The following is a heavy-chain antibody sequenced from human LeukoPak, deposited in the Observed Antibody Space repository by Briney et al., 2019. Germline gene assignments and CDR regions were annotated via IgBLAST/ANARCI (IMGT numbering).Heavy chain of an antibody. D-gene: IGHD3-22*01. CDR3: ARDRHQYDTSGYYYHYYYYGMDV. V-gene: IGHV3-30*04. Sequence: PGGSLTLSCAASGFSFINYAMHWVRQVPGKGLEWVAVISYDGRNQYYADSLKGRFTISRDNSKNTLYLQMNSLRGEDTAVYFCARDRHQYDTSGYYYHYYYYGMDVWGQGTTVTVSS. CDR2: ISYDGRNQ. J-gene: IGHJ6*02. CDR1: GFSFINYA.